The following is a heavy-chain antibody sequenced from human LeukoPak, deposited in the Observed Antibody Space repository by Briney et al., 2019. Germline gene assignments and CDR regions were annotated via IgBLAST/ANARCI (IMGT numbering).Heavy chain of an antibody. D-gene: IGHD4-17*01. Sequence: SGPALVKPTQTLTLTCTFSGFSRSSSAMRVSWIRQPPGKALEWLARIDWDGDKLYSTSLKTRLTISKDTSKNQVVLTMTNMDPVDTATYYCARSPSYGVIDYWGQGTLVTVSS. J-gene: IGHJ4*02. V-gene: IGHV2-70*04. CDR3: ARSPSYGVIDY. CDR2: IDWDGDK. CDR1: GFSRSSSAMR.